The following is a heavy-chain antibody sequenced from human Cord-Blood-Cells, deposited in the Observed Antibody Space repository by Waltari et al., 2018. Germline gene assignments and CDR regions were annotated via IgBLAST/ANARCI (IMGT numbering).Heavy chain of an antibody. CDR2: FCCNSGNI. V-gene: IGHV3-9*01. J-gene: IGHJ4*02. CDR1: GFTFDDYA. Sequence: EVQLVESGGGLVQPGRSLRLSCAASGFTFDDYAMHWVRQATGTGVVLVPGFCCNSGNIGYAYSSKCRLTITRANANNSLYLQMNSLRAEDTALYYWAKARYSYGYEFDYWGQRTLVTVSS. CDR3: AKARYSYGYEFDY. D-gene: IGHD5-18*01.